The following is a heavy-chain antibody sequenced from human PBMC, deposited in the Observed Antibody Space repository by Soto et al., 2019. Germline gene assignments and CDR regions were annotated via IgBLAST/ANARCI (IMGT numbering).Heavy chain of an antibody. CDR3: ARGLVRGVIRKYNWSDP. CDR1: GGSISSYY. CDR2: IYYSGST. V-gene: IGHV4-59*08. J-gene: IGHJ5*02. Sequence: SETLSLACTVSGGSISSYYWSWIRQPPGKGLEWIGYIYYSGSTDYNPSLKSRVTISVDTSKNQFSLKLSSVTAADTAVYYCARGLVRGVIRKYNWSDPWGQGTLVTFSS. D-gene: IGHD3-10*01.